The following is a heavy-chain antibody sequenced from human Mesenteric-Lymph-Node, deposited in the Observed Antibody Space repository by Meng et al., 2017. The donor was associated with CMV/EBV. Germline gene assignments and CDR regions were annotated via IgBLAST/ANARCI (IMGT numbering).Heavy chain of an antibody. D-gene: IGHD4-17*01. CDR3: AKDMSPVTSPYFYYWDV. Sequence: GESLKISCAASGFTFSSYSMNWVRQAPGKGLEWVSSISSGTSYIYYADSVKGRFTISRDNAKNSLYLQMNSLRAEDTALYYCAKDMSPVTSPYFYYWDVWGQGTTVTVSS. CDR1: GFTFSSYS. V-gene: IGHV3-21*04. J-gene: IGHJ6*02. CDR2: ISSGTSYI.